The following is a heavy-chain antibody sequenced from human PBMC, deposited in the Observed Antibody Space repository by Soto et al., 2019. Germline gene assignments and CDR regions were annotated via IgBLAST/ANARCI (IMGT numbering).Heavy chain of an antibody. CDR3: TRLYSSGWMPVPDAFDI. V-gene: IGHV1-2*04. Sequence: ASVKVSCKASGYTFTGYYMHWVRQAPGQGLEWMGWVNPNSGGTNYAQKFQGWVTMTRDTSISTAYMELSRLRSDDTAVYYCTRLYSSGWMPVPDAFDIWGQGTMVTVSS. D-gene: IGHD6-19*01. CDR1: GYTFTGYY. CDR2: VNPNSGGT. J-gene: IGHJ3*02.